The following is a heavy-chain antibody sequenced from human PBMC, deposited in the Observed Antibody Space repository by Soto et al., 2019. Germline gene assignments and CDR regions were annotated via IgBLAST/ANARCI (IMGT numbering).Heavy chain of an antibody. CDR3: ASFFGVVPYYYYGMDV. CDR1: GGTFSIYA. CDR2: IIPIFGTA. V-gene: IGHV1-69*13. Sequence: GASVKVSCKASGGTFSIYAISWVRQAPGQGLEWMGGIIPIFGTANYAQKFQGRVTITADESTSTAYMELSSLRSEDTAVYYCASFFGVVPYYYYGMDVWGQGTTVTVSS. D-gene: IGHD3-3*01. J-gene: IGHJ6*02.